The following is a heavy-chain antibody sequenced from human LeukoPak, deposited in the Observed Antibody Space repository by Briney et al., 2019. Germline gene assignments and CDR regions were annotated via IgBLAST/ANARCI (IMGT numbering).Heavy chain of an antibody. J-gene: IGHJ5*02. V-gene: IGHV1-18*01. CDR3: VRDADTSRGRDP. D-gene: IGHD1-26*01. CDR2: ISVVDGDV. CDR1: GYTFIKYG. Sequence: ASVKVSCKASGYTFIKYGISWVLRAPGRGLEWMGWISVVDGDVDYAEDLQTRVTLTAERYTNTVYMELRSLRPDDTAEYYCVRDADTSRGRDPWGQGTLVKVSS.